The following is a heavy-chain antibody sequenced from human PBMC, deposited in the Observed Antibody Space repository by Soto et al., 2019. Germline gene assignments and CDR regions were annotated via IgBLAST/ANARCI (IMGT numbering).Heavy chain of an antibody. J-gene: IGHJ4*02. CDR3: ARAGYSYAEWYFDY. V-gene: IGHV4-59*01. Sequence: PSETLSLTCTVSGGSISSYYWSWIRQPPGKGLEWIGYIYYSGSTNYNPSLKSRVTISVDTSKNQFSLKLSSVTAADTAVYHCARAGYSYAEWYFDYWGQGTLVTVS. D-gene: IGHD5-18*01. CDR1: GGSISSYY. CDR2: IYYSGST.